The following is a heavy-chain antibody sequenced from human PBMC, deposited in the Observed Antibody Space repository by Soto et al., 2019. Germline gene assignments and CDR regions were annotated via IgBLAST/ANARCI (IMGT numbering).Heavy chain of an antibody. CDR1: VFTFMSYG. J-gene: IGHJ4*02. Sequence: GWSLRLSCASSVFTFMSYGMHWVRLSPGKGLEWVALVSKDGSNQYYSDSVKGRFTISRDNAKNMFYLQMNSLRAEDTAVYYCALPYYYDGSGYLGNWGQGTPVTVSS. CDR3: ALPYYYDGSGYLGN. V-gene: IGHV3-30*03. CDR2: VSKDGSNQ. D-gene: IGHD3-22*01.